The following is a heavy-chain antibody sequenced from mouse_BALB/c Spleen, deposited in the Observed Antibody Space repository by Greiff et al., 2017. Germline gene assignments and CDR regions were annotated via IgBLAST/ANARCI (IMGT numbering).Heavy chain of an antibody. CDR3: TRGRGLRPNYAMDY. D-gene: IGHD2-4*01. Sequence: QVQLQQSGAELVKPGASVKLSCKASGYTFTSYYMYWVKQRPGQGLEWIGEINPSNGGTNFNEKFKSKATLTVDKSSSTAYMQLSSLTSEDSAVYYCTRGRGLRPNYAMDYWGQGTSVTVSS. CDR2: INPSNGGT. CDR1: GYTFTSYY. V-gene: IGHV1S81*02. J-gene: IGHJ4*01.